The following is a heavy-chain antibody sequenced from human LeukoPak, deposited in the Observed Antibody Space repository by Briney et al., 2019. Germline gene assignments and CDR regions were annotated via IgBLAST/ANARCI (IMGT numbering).Heavy chain of an antibody. CDR1: GFTFSSYE. CDR3: AELGITMIGGV. Sequence: GGSLRLSCAASGFTFSSYEMNWVRQAPGKGLEWVSYIGSSGTNIYYADSVKGRFTIARDNAKNLLYLQMNSLRAEDTAVYYCAELGITMIGGVWGKGTTVTISS. V-gene: IGHV3-48*03. CDR2: IGSSGTNI. J-gene: IGHJ6*04. D-gene: IGHD3-10*02.